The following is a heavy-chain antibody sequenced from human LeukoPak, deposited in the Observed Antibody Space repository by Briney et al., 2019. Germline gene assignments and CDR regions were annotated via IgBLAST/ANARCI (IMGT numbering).Heavy chain of an antibody. D-gene: IGHD6-19*01. J-gene: IGHJ4*02. Sequence: GGSLRLSCAASGFTFTDYWMHWVRQPPGKGLEWVSRVNNDGSSTIYADSVKGRFTLSRDNAESTLYLQMNSLTAEDAAMYYCLVSGSGHYYFDFWGQGTLVTVSS. CDR1: GFTFTDYW. CDR3: LVSGSGHYYFDF. CDR2: VNNDGSST. V-gene: IGHV3-74*01.